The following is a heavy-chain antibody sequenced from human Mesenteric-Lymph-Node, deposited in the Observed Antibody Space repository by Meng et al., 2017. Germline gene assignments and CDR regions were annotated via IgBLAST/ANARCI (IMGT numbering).Heavy chain of an antibody. CDR1: GYTFTGYY. CDR2: MNPNSGNT. V-gene: IGHV1-8*02. D-gene: IGHD6-19*01. Sequence: ASVKVSCKASGYTFTGYYMHWVRQATGQGLEWMGWMNPNSGNTGYAQKFQGRVTMTRNTSISTAYMELSSLRSEDTAVYYCARGTMGYSSGWYVFWYFDLWGHGTLVTVSS. J-gene: IGHJ2*01. CDR3: ARGTMGYSSGWYVFWYFDL.